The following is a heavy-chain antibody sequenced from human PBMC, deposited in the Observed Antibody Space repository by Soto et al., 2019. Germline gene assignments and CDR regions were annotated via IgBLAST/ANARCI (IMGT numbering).Heavy chain of an antibody. Sequence: QITLKESGPALVKPTQTLTLTCTFSGFSLSTSGEAVGWIRQPPGEALEWLALIYWDDDNRYNPTLKTRLTTTKENSKNQVVPTLPNMDPVDTATYYCAHYVSASPAGWFDPWGQGILVTVSS. D-gene: IGHD3-10*01. CDR2: IYWDDDN. J-gene: IGHJ5*02. CDR1: GFSLSTSGEA. CDR3: AHYVSASPAGWFDP. V-gene: IGHV2-5*02.